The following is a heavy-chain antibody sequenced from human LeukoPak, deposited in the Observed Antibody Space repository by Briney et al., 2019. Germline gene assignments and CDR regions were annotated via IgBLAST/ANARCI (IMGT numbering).Heavy chain of an antibody. J-gene: IGHJ4*02. Sequence: GGSLRLSCAASGFTFSSYSMNWVRQAPGKGLEWVSYISSSSSTIYYADSVKGRFAISRDNAKNSLYLQMNSLRDEDTAVYYCARDRDDYVWGSYRWTSDYWGQGTLVTVSS. V-gene: IGHV3-48*02. CDR2: ISSSSSTI. CDR1: GFTFSSYS. CDR3: ARDRDDYVWGSYRWTSDY. D-gene: IGHD3-16*02.